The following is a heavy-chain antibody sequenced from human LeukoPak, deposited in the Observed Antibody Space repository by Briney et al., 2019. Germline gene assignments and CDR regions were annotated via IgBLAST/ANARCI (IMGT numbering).Heavy chain of an antibody. CDR3: ARHLRPGYGYGGYYYYGMDV. J-gene: IGHJ6*02. V-gene: IGHV4-39*01. CDR1: GGSISSSSYS. CDR2: IYYSGST. Sequence: PSETLSLTCTVSGGSISSSSYSWGWIRQPPGKGLEWIGSIYYSGSTYYNPSLKSRVTISVDTSKNQFSLKLSSVTAADTAVYYCARHLRPGYGYGGYYYYGMDVWGQGTTVTVSS. D-gene: IGHD5-18*01.